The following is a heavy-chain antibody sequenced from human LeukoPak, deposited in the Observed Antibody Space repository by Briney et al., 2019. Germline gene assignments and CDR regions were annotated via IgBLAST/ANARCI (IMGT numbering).Heavy chain of an antibody. CDR2: ISNNGGYT. V-gene: IGHV3-23*01. Sequence: GGSLRLSREASGFTFSSYWMSWVRQAPGKGLEWVSAISNNGGYTYYADSVQGRFTISRDNSKSTLCLQMNSLRAEDTAVYYCAKQLGYCSDGSCYFPYWGQGTLVTVSS. J-gene: IGHJ4*02. D-gene: IGHD2-15*01. CDR3: AKQLGYCSDGSCYFPY. CDR1: GFTFSSYW.